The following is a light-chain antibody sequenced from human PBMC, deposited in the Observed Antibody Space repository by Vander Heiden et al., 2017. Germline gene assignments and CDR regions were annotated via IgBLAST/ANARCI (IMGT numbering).Light chain of an antibody. CDR1: RSNIGSHT. J-gene: IGLJ1*01. CDR3: AAWDDTLDGYV. CDR2: SNN. V-gene: IGLV1-44*01. Sequence: QPALIQPPPAPGTPVHTTTISFSGSRSNIGSHTRNWYPQVPGSAAKLVFQSNNRRPSGVSDRFSGSKSGTSTSLAIAGLQSDDEGDYYCAAWDDTLDGYVFGPGTRVTVL.